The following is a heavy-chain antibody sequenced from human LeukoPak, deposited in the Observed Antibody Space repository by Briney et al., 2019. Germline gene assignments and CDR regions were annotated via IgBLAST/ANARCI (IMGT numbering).Heavy chain of an antibody. D-gene: IGHD5-18*01. Sequence: PGGSLRLSCVASGFTFSSYGMHWVRQAPGKGLEWVAFIRYDGSNKYYADSVKGRFTISRDNSKNTLYLQMNSLRAEDTAVYYCAKGPRGYSYGYGGDYWGQGTLVTVSS. CDR1: GFTFSSYG. CDR3: AKGPRGYSYGYGGDY. V-gene: IGHV3-30*02. J-gene: IGHJ4*02. CDR2: IRYDGSNK.